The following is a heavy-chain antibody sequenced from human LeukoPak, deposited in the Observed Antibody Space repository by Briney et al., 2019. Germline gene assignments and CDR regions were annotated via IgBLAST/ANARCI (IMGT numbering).Heavy chain of an antibody. CDR3: ASTEFYCSSTSCYPPQPYYYYGMDV. CDR2: INHSGST. J-gene: IGHJ6*02. CDR1: GGSFSGYY. D-gene: IGHD2-2*01. V-gene: IGHV4-34*01. Sequence: PSETLSLTCAVYGGSFSGYYWSWIRQPPGKGLEWIGEINHSGSTNYNPSLKSRVTISVDTSKNQFSLKLSSVTAADTAVYYCASTEFYCSSTSCYPPQPYYYYGMDVWGQGTTVTVSS.